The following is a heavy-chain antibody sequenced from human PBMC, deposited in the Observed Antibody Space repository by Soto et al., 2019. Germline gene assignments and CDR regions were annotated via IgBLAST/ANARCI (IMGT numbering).Heavy chain of an antibody. Sequence: SETLSLTCTVSGGSISGYYWSWIRQTPGKGLEWIGYIYYSGTTNYDPSLKSRVTMSVDTSKNQFSLKLSSVTAADTAVYYCARLTGGAYLSFYYYIGVWGKGTTVTVSS. CDR2: IYYSGTT. D-gene: IGHD2-8*02. CDR3: ARLTGGAYLSFYYYIGV. J-gene: IGHJ6*03. V-gene: IGHV4-59*01. CDR1: GGSISGYY.